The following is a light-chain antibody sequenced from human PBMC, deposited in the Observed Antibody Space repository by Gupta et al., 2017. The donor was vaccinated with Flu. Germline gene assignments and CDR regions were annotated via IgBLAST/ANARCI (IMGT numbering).Light chain of an antibody. CDR1: QSLSNN. J-gene: IGKJ1*01. Sequence: PATLSVSPGERVTLSCRASQSLSNNLAWYQQKPGQAPRLLIYGASTRATGIPDRFGGSGSGTEFTLTITSLQTEDLAVYYCQQYNNWPGTFGQGTKVEIK. CDR3: QQYNNWPGT. V-gene: IGKV3-15*01. CDR2: GAS.